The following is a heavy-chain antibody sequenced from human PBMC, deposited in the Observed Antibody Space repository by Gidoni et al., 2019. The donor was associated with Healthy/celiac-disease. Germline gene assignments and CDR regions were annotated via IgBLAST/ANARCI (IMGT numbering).Heavy chain of an antibody. CDR2: IIPILGIA. D-gene: IGHD3-22*01. CDR1: GGTFSSYA. V-gene: IGHV1-69*04. Sequence: QVQLVQSGAEVKKPGSSVKVSCKASGGTFSSYAISWVRQAPGQGLEWMGRIIPILGIANYAQKFQGRVTITADKSTSTAYMELSSLRSEDTAVYYCARDLDPSYYDSSGFDYWGQGTLVTVSS. J-gene: IGHJ4*02. CDR3: ARDLDPSYYDSSGFDY.